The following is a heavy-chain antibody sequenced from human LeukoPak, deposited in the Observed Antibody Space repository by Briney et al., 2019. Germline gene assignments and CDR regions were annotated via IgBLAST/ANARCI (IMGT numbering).Heavy chain of an antibody. CDR2: INHSGST. D-gene: IGHD2-2*01. CDR1: GGSFSGYY. J-gene: IGHJ5*02. CDR3: ARRIVVVPAATIGRLNWFDP. Sequence: SETLSLTCAVYGGSFSGYYWSWIRQPPGEGLEWIGEINHSGSTNYNPSLKSRVTISVDTSKNQFSLKLSSVTAADTAVYYCARRIVVVPAATIGRLNWFDPWGQGTLVTVSS. V-gene: IGHV4-34*01.